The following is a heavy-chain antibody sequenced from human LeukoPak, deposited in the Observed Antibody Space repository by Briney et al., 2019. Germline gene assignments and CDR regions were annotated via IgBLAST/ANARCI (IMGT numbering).Heavy chain of an antibody. Sequence: SETLSLTCAVYGGSFSSYYWGWIRQPPGKGLEWIGSIYYSGSTYYNPSLKSRVTISVDTSKNQFSLKLSSVTAADTAVYYCARQGLITQWLVQDYWGQGTLVTVSS. CDR2: IYYSGST. CDR1: GGSFSSYY. D-gene: IGHD6-19*01. CDR3: ARQGLITQWLVQDY. V-gene: IGHV4-39*01. J-gene: IGHJ4*02.